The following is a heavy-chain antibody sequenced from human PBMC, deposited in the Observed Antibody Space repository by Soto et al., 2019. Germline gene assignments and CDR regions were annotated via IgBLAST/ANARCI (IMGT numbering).Heavy chain of an antibody. J-gene: IGHJ4*02. CDR2: IIPIFGTA. CDR1: GGTFSSYA. V-gene: IGHV1-69*06. CDR3: ARSSSGYYFPADY. Sequence: SVKVSCKASGGTFSSYAISWVRQAPGQGLEWMGGIIPIFGTANYAQKFQGRVTITADRSTSTAYMELSSLRSEDTAVYYCARSSSGYYFPADYWGQGTLVTVSS. D-gene: IGHD3-22*01.